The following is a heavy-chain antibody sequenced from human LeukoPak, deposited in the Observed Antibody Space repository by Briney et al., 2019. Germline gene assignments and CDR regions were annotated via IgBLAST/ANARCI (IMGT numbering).Heavy chain of an antibody. D-gene: IGHD6-19*01. Sequence: ASVKVSCKASGYTFTMNGISWVRQAPGQGLEWMGWINTYNGKTNYAQRLQGRVTMTTDTSTSTAYMELRSLRSDDTAVYYCARMGYSSGWYGSLRDFDYWGQGTLVTVSS. V-gene: IGHV1-18*01. CDR2: INTYNGKT. J-gene: IGHJ4*02. CDR3: ARMGYSSGWYGSLRDFDY. CDR1: GYTFTMNG.